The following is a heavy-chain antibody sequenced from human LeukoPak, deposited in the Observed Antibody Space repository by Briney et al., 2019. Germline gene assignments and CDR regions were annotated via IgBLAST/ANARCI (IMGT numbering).Heavy chain of an antibody. CDR2: INPNSGGT. J-gene: IGHJ4*02. CDR1: GYTFTGYY. CDR3: ARYRDNCSGGSCYFYFDY. D-gene: IGHD2-15*01. Sequence: ASVKVSCKASGYTFTGYYMHWVRQAPGQGLEWMGWINPNSGGTNYAQKFQGRVTITRDTSISTAYMELSRLRSDDTAVYYCARYRDNCSGGSCYFYFDYWGQGTLVTVSS. V-gene: IGHV1-2*02.